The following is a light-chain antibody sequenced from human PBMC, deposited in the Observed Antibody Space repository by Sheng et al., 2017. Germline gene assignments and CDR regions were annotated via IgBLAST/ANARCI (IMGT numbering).Light chain of an antibody. CDR3: QQYGSSAIT. CDR2: DAS. CDR1: QSVGIY. V-gene: IGKV3-20*01. J-gene: IGKJ5*01. Sequence: EIVLTQSPGTLSLSPGERATLSCRASQSVGIYLAWYQQKPGQAPRLLIYDASKRASDIPARFSGSGSGTDFTLTISRLEPEDFAVYYCQQYGSSAITFGQGTRLEIK.